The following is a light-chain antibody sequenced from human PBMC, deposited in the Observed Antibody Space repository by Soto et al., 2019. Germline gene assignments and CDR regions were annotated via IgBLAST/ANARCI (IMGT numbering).Light chain of an antibody. V-gene: IGLV2-8*01. CDR2: EVT. CDR1: SNDVGGCDY. CDR3: TSCAGVGSFVL. Sequence: QSALTQPPSASGSPGQSVTISCTGTSNDVGGCDYVSWYQQHPGKAPKLMIYEVTKRPSGVPDRFSGSKSGNTASLTVSGLQTDDEADYYCTSCAGVGSFVLFGGGTKLTVL. J-gene: IGLJ2*01.